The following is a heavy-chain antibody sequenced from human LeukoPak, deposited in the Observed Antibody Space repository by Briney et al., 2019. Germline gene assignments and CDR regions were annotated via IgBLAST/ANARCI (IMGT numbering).Heavy chain of an antibody. CDR1: GVSIRSAGYS. Sequence: PSQTLSLTCAVSGVSIRSAGYSYYWIRQYSGKGLEWIGHIYYSGSPSYNPSLKSRVTISMDTSKNHFSLNLTSVTAADTAVYYCAREGGLYGSGSTYRYYFDYWGQGTLVTVSS. CDR2: IYYSGSP. CDR3: AREGGLYGSGSTYRYYFDY. J-gene: IGHJ4*02. V-gene: IGHV4-31*11. D-gene: IGHD3-10*01.